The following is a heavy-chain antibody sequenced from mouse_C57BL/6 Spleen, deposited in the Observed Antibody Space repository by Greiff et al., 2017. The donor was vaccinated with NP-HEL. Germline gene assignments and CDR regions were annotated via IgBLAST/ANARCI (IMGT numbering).Heavy chain of an antibody. D-gene: IGHD1-1*01. CDR3: ARWAYYYGSSYNYAMDY. CDR1: GYTFTDYY. V-gene: IGHV1-76*01. CDR2: IYPGSGNT. Sequence: QVQLKESGAELVRPGASVKLSCKASGYTFTDYYINWVKQRPGQGLEWIARIYPGSGNTYYNEKFKGKATLTAEKSSSTAYMQLSSLTSEDSAVYFCARWAYYYGSSYNYAMDYWGQGTSVTVSS. J-gene: IGHJ4*01.